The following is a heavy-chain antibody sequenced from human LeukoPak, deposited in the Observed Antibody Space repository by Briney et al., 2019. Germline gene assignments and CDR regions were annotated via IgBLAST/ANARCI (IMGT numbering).Heavy chain of an antibody. Sequence: GGVLRRSCAAAGFPFSSYAMHWGRPAPGKGLEYVSAISSNGGSTYYANSVKGRFTISRDNSKNTLYLQMGSLRAEDMAVYYCARASCSGGSCYSDFDYWGQGTLVTVSS. D-gene: IGHD2-15*01. V-gene: IGHV3-64*01. CDR3: ARASCSGGSCYSDFDY. CDR2: ISSNGGST. CDR1: GFPFSSYA. J-gene: IGHJ4*02.